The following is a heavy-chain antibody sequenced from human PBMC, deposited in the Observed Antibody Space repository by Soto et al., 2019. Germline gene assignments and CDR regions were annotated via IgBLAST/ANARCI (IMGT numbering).Heavy chain of an antibody. CDR3: ARGVRTGFYGMDV. J-gene: IGHJ6*02. V-gene: IGHV1-69*01. CDR2: IIPIFGTS. Sequence: QVQLVQSGAEVKKPGSSVKVSCKASGGTLSNYALSWVRQAPGQGLEWVGGIIPIFGTSNYAQKFQGRHTVTADESTSTAYMELSSLTSEDTAVYYCARGVRTGFYGMDVWGQGTTVTVSS. D-gene: IGHD3-10*01. CDR1: GGTLSNYA.